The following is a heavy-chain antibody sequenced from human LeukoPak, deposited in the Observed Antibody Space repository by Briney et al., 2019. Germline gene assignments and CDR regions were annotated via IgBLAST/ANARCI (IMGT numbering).Heavy chain of an antibody. Sequence: GGSLRLSCAPSGFTFSNYDMNWVRPAPEKVLEWFSHTSSGCSIKYYADSLKGRFTISRDNAKNSLYLQMNSLRDEDTAVYYCARLGGWHDPPGYWGRGTLVTVSS. CDR3: ARLGGWHDPPGY. CDR1: GFTFSNYD. D-gene: IGHD3-16*01. J-gene: IGHJ4*02. V-gene: IGHV3-48*03. CDR2: TSSGCSIK.